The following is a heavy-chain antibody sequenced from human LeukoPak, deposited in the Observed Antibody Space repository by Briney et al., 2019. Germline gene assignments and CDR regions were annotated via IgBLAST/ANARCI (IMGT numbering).Heavy chain of an antibody. V-gene: IGHV3-21*01. CDR1: GFTFSSYS. CDR2: ISSSSSYI. J-gene: IGHJ4*02. CDR3: ARDGFEVGSYGYDVDY. D-gene: IGHD5-18*01. Sequence: GGSLRLSCAASGFTFSSYSMNWVRQAPGKGLEWVSSISSSSSYIYYADSVKGRFTISRDKAKNSLYLQMNSVTAEDTAVYYCARDGFEVGSYGYDVDYWGQGTLVTVSS.